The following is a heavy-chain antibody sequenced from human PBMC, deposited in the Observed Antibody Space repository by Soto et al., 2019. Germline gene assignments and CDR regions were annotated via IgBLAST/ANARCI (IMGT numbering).Heavy chain of an antibody. CDR2: IFHSGTT. V-gene: IGHV4-38-2*02. Sequence: SETLSLTCTVSGYSITSGYYWGWIRQPPGKGLEWIGSIFHSGTTSYNPSLKSRLTISVDTSKNQFSLKLNSVTAADTAVYYCVKDRGHHYWGQGNLVTVSS. CDR3: VKDRGHHY. CDR1: GYSITSGYY. J-gene: IGHJ4*02. D-gene: IGHD1-26*01.